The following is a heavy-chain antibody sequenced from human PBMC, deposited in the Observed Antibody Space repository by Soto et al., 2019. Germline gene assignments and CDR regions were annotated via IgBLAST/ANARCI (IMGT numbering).Heavy chain of an antibody. V-gene: IGHV3-23*01. J-gene: IGHJ6*04. Sequence: EVQLLESGGGLVQPGGSLRLSCAASGFTFSSYAMSWVRQAPGKGLEWVSAISGSGGSTYYRDSVMGRFTISRDNSKNTLYLQMNSLRAEDTAVYYCAKVAGYYYYYGMDVWGKGTTVTVSS. CDR1: GFTFSSYA. CDR2: ISGSGGST. CDR3: AKVAGYYYYYGMDV. D-gene: IGHD6-19*01.